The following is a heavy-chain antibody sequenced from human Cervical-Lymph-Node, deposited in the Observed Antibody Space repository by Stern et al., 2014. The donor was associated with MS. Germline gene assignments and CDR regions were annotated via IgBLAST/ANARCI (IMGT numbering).Heavy chain of an antibody. CDR2: LYKRGAT. CDR1: GDSITSGGHY. Sequence: LQLQESGPGLVKPSQTLSITCTVSGDSITSGGHYWSWIRHPPGQGLEWIGYLYKRGATFYHPFLKGTVTLSPDTPQNQLPLALSSVTAADTAIYYCASRWSGTYYGQNWFDPWGQGILVTVST. D-gene: IGHD1-26*01. J-gene: IGHJ5*02. V-gene: IGHV4-31*01. CDR3: ASRWSGTYYGQNWFDP.